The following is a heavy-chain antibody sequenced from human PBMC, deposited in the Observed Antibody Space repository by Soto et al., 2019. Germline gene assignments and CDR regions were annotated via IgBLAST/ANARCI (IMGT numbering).Heavy chain of an antibody. CDR1: GFTFSSYS. CDR3: ARDPVTYYDFWSKRWEVGMDV. V-gene: IGHV3-21*01. Sequence: GGSLRLSCAASGFTFSSYSMNWVRQAPGKGLEWVSSISSSSSYIYYADSVKGRFTISRDNAKNSLYLQMNSLRAEDTAVYYCARDPVTYYDFWSKRWEVGMDVWGQGTTVTVSS. J-gene: IGHJ6*02. D-gene: IGHD3-3*01. CDR2: ISSSSSYI.